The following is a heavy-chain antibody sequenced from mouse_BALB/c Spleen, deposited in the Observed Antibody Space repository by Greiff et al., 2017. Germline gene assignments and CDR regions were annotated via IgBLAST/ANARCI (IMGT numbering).Heavy chain of an antibody. J-gene: IGHJ2*01. CDR3: ARGPFDY. CDR2: INPSTGYT. V-gene: IGHV1-7*01. CDR1: GYTFTSYW. Sequence: VQLQQSGAELAKPGASVKMSCKASGYTFTSYWMHWVKQRPGQGLEWIGYINPSTGYTEYNQKFKDKATLTADKSSSTAYMQLSSLTSEDSAVYYCARGPFDYWGQGTTLTVSS.